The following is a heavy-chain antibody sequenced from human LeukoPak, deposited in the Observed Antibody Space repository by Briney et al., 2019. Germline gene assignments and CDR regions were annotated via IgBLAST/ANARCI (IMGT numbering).Heavy chain of an antibody. Sequence: GGSLRLSCAASGFTFSSYATHWVRQAPGKGLEWVAVISYDGSNKYYADSVKGRFTISRDNSKNTLYLQMNSLRAEDTAVYYCARDRGYYYDSSGYNPAYWGQGTLVTVSS. J-gene: IGHJ4*02. CDR2: ISYDGSNK. CDR1: GFTFSSYA. D-gene: IGHD3-22*01. V-gene: IGHV3-30-3*01. CDR3: ARDRGYYYDSSGYNPAY.